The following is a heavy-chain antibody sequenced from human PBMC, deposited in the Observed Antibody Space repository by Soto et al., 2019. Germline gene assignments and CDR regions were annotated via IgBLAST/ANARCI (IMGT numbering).Heavy chain of an antibody. V-gene: IGHV4-61*01. CDR1: GGSVSSGSYY. CDR3: ARAINFDFWSDSESGYYFDY. CDR2: MSYSGTT. J-gene: IGHJ4*02. D-gene: IGHD3-3*01. Sequence: PSETLSLTCTVSGGSVSSGSYYWSWIRQPPGKGLEWIAYMSYSGTTNYNPSLKSRVSISVDTSKNQFSLKLSSLTAADTAVYYCARAINFDFWSDSESGYYFDYWGQGTLVTGSS.